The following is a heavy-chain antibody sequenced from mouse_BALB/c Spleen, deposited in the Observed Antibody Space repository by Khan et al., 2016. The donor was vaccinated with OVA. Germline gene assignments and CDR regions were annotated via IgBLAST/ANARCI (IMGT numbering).Heavy chain of an antibody. D-gene: IGHD2-2*01. CDR3: TRSGYGSFAY. J-gene: IGHJ3*01. CDR1: GYTFSSYY. CDR2: INPNNGGT. V-gene: IGHV1S81*02. Sequence: QMQLEESGAELVKPGASVKLSCKASGYTFSSYYMYWVKQRPGQGLEWIGEINPNNGGTNYNEKFKSKATLTVDKSSSTAYMQLSSLKSEDSAVYYCTRSGYGSFAYWGQGTLVTVSA.